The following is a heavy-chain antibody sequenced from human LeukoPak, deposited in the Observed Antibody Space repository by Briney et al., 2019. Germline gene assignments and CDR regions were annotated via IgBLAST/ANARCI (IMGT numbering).Heavy chain of an antibody. CDR1: GGSFSGYY. CDR3: ARDATRHYYYYYMDV. Sequence: SETLSLTCAVYGGSFSGYYWSWIRQPPGKGLEWIGEINHSGSTNYNPSLKSRVTISVDTSKNQFSLKLSSVTAADTAVYYCARDATRHYYYYYMDVWGKGTTVTVSS. CDR2: INHSGST. J-gene: IGHJ6*03. V-gene: IGHV4-34*01. D-gene: IGHD5-12*01.